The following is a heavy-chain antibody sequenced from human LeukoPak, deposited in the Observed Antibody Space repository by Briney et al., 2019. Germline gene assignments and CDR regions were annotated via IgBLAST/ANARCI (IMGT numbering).Heavy chain of an antibody. CDR2: LNPYNDNT. Sequence: GASVKFSCKASGYTFTTYGTSWVRQAPVQGLEWIGWLNPYNDNTKYAQTPQGRVTLTTDTSTTTAYMELRSLRSDDTAVYYCAKEVFGRFDYWGQGTLVPVSS. V-gene: IGHV1-18*01. CDR3: AKEVFGRFDY. D-gene: IGHD3-10*01. J-gene: IGHJ4*02. CDR1: GYTFTTYG.